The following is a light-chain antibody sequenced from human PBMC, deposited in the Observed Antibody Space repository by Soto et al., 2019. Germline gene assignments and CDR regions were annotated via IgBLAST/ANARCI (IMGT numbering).Light chain of an antibody. CDR3: SSYTSSITLV. CDR1: SSDVGGYNY. V-gene: IGLV2-14*03. Sequence: QSALTQPASVSGSPGQSITISCTGTSSDVGGYNYVSWYQQHPGKAPKLMIYDVSNRPSGVSNRFSGSKSGNTASLSISGIQAEDEADYYGSSYTSSITLVLGGGTKVTVL. J-gene: IGLJ2*01. CDR2: DVS.